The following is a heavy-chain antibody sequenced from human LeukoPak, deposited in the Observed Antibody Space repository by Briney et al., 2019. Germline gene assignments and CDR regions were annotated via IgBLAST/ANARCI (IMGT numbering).Heavy chain of an antibody. CDR2: IKQDGSEK. V-gene: IGHV3-7*03. CDR3: ATSYDMGWLIGY. CDR1: GFTFGDTW. D-gene: IGHD3/OR15-3a*01. Sequence: GGSLRLSCAASGFTFGDTWMNWVRQVPGLGLEWVANIKQDGSEKFYVASVKGRSTISRDNGKSSLYLQMNSLRAEDTALYYCATSYDMGWLIGYWGQGTLVTVSS. J-gene: IGHJ4*02.